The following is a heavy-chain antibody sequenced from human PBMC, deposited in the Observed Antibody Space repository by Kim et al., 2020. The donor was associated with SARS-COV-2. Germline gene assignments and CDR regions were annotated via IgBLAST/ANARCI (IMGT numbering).Heavy chain of an antibody. CDR3: ARDPAPLYSSSWYPLYFDY. CDR1: GGSISSGGYY. Sequence: SETLSLTCTVSGGSISSGGYYWSWIRQHPGKGLEWIGYIYYSGSTYYNPSLKSRVTISVDTSKNQFSLKLSSVTAADTAVYYCARDPAPLYSSSWYPLYFDYWGQGTLVTVSS. V-gene: IGHV4-31*03. D-gene: IGHD6-13*01. J-gene: IGHJ4*02. CDR2: IYYSGST.